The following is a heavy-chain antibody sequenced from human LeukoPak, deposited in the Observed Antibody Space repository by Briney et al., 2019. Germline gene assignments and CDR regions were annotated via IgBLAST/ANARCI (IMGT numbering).Heavy chain of an antibody. CDR1: GSIFTSNY. CDR2: INPSGGRT. J-gene: IGHJ5*02. CDR3: ARDTDYGDDSWFDP. D-gene: IGHD4-17*01. Sequence: GASVKVSCKASGSIFTSNYIHWVRHAPGQGLEWMGIINPSGGRTNYAQKLQGRVTMTRDTSTSTDYMELSSLRTEDTAVYYCARDTDYGDDSWFDPWGQGTLVTVSS. V-gene: IGHV1-46*04.